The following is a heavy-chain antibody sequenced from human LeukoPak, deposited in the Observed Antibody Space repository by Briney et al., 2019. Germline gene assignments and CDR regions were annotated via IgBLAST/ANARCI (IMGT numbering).Heavy chain of an antibody. CDR1: GGSIENYF. CDR2: IYSSGTT. Sequence: SETLSLTCTVSGGSIENYFWNWVRRPPGKGLEWIGYIYSSGTTYYNPSLESRLSISLDTSKNHFSLQLSSVTAADTAVYYCARSDYGGNSAAFGVWGQGTMVTVSS. D-gene: IGHD4-23*01. J-gene: IGHJ3*01. V-gene: IGHV4-59*01. CDR3: ARSDYGGNSAAFGV.